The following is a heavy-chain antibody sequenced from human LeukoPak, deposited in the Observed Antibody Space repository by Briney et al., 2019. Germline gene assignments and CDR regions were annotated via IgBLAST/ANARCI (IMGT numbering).Heavy chain of an antibody. Sequence: ASVKVSCKASGYTFNTYGMTWVRQAPGQGLEWMGWISTYNGNTEYSQKVQGRVTLTTDTATTTVYMELRSLRSDDTAMYYCARDGIVVTYDAFDIWGQGTMVTVSS. V-gene: IGHV1-18*01. CDR3: ARDGIVVTYDAFDI. D-gene: IGHD6-19*01. CDR2: ISTYNGNT. CDR1: GYTFNTYG. J-gene: IGHJ3*02.